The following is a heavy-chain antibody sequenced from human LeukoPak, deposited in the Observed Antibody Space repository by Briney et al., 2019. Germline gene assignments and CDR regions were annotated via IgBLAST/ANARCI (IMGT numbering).Heavy chain of an antibody. CDR1: GFTFSNAW. V-gene: IGHV3-15*01. J-gene: IGHJ2*01. CDR2: IKSKTDGGTT. D-gene: IGHD3-3*01. Sequence: GGSLRLPCAASGFTFSNAWMTWVRQAPGKGLEWVGRIKSKTDGGTTDYAAPVKGRFTISRDDSENTLYLQMNSLKTEDTAVYYCTTGGSITEGYFDLWGRGTLVTVSS. CDR3: TTGGSITEGYFDL.